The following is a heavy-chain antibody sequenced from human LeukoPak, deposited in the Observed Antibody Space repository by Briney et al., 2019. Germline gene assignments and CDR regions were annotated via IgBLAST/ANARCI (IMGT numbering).Heavy chain of an antibody. CDR2: ISYDGSNK. Sequence: GSLRLSCAASGFTFSSYAMHWVRQAPGKGLEWVAVISYDGSNKYYADSVKGRFTISRDNSKSTLYLQMNSLRAEDTAVYYCARTPYGSGSYWYYYYGMDVWGQGTTVTVSS. CDR3: ARTPYGSGSYWYYYYGMDV. D-gene: IGHD3-10*01. CDR1: GFTFSSYA. V-gene: IGHV3-30-3*01. J-gene: IGHJ6*02.